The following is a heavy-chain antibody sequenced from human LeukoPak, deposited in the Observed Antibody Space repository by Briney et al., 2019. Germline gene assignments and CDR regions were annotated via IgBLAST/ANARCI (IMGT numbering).Heavy chain of an antibody. D-gene: IGHD3-3*01. CDR2: INHSGST. CDR3: SRSVRDFLDVSSVQYYHYYGMDV. V-gene: IGHV4-34*01. CDR1: GGSFSSYY. J-gene: IGHJ6*02. Sequence: SETLSLTCAVYGGSFSSYYWSWIRQPPGKGLEWIGEINHSGSTNYNPSLKSRVTISVDTSKNQFSLNLSSVTAADTAVYYCSRSVRDFLDVSSVQYYHYYGMDVWGQGATVTASS.